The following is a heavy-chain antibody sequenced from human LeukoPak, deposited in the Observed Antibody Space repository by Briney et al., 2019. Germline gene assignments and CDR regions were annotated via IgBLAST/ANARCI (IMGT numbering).Heavy chain of an antibody. J-gene: IGHJ4*02. CDR3: ARRVGGTPDY. V-gene: IGHV3-23*01. D-gene: IGHD1-26*01. Sequence: PGGSLRLSCAASGFTFTHHAMTWFRQAPGEGLEWVSAIGGDGRSTDYADSVKGRFTISRDNSKNTLYPQMNSLRAEDTALYYCARRVGGTPDYWGLGTLVTVSS. CDR1: GFTFTHHA. CDR2: IGGDGRST.